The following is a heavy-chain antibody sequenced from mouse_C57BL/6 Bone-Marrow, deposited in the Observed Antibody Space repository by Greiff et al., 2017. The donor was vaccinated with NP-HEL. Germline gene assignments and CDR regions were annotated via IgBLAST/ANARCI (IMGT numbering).Heavy chain of an antibody. CDR1: GFTFSSYG. V-gene: IGHV5-6*01. CDR2: ISSGGSYT. Sequence: EVKVVESGGDLVKPGGSLKLSCAASGFTFSSYGMSWVRQTPDKRLEWVATISSGGSYTYYPDSVKGRFTISRDNAKNTLYLQMSSLKSEDTAMYYCARPLTAQARLAYWGQGTLVTVSA. J-gene: IGHJ3*01. CDR3: ARPLTAQARLAY. D-gene: IGHD3-2*02.